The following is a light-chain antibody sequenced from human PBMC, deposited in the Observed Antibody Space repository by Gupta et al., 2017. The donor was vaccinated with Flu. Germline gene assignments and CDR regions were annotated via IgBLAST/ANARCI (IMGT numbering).Light chain of an antibody. Sequence: DIQMTQSPSSLSASVGDRVTITCRASQSISSYLYWYQQKPGKDPQLLIYAASSLQSGVPLRFSGSGSGTDFALTISSLQPEDFATYYCLQTYNTPRTFGQGTKVEIK. CDR3: LQTYNTPRT. J-gene: IGKJ1*01. CDR1: QSISSY. CDR2: AAS. V-gene: IGKV1-39*01.